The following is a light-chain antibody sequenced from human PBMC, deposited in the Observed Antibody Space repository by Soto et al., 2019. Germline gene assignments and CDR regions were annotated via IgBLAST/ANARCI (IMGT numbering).Light chain of an antibody. CDR3: QQFGSSPRT. J-gene: IGKJ1*01. CDR1: QSVSSTY. V-gene: IGKV3-20*01. Sequence: VLTQSPGTLSLSPGERATLSCRASQSVSSTYLAWYQQKPGQAPRLLIYGASSSATGIPDRFSGSGSGTDFTRTISRLEPEDFAVYYCQQFGSSPRTFGQGTKVEI. CDR2: GAS.